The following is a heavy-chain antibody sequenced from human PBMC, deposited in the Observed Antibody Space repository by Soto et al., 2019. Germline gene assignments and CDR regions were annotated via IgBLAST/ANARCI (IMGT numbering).Heavy chain of an antibody. J-gene: IGHJ4*02. D-gene: IGHD3-22*01. CDR2: ISYDGSDK. V-gene: IGHV3-30-3*01. Sequence: PGGSLRLSGAASGFTFSSYAMDWVRQAPGKGREWVALISYDGSDKDYADSVKGRFTISRDNSRNTLFLQMNSLRAEDTAVYYCARDYYKYYDSSGYYRSPAYWGQGTLVTVSS. CDR1: GFTFSSYA. CDR3: ARDYYKYYDSSGYYRSPAY.